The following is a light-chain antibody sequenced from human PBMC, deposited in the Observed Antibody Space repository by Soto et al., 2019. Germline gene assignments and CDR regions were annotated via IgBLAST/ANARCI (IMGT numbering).Light chain of an antibody. CDR1: SSDVGGYNY. J-gene: IGLJ1*01. V-gene: IGLV2-14*01. CDR2: EVS. CDR3: SSYTSSSTFYV. Sequence: QSALTQPASVSGSPGQSITISCTGTSSDVGGYNYVSWYQQHPGKAPKLMIYEVSNRPSGVSNRFSCSKSGNTASLTISGLQAEDEADYYCSSYTSSSTFYVFGTGTKLTVL.